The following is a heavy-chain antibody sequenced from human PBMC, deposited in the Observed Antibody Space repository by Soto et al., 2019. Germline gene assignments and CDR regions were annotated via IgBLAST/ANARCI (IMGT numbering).Heavy chain of an antibody. CDR2: ISYDGNNK. V-gene: IGHV3-30-3*01. CDR1: GFTYSTYT. CDR3: ARETGYSSGWRQDY. J-gene: IGHJ4*02. D-gene: IGHD6-19*01. Sequence: GGSLRLSCAASGFTYSTYTMHWIRQAPGKGLEWVAVISYDGNNKFYADSVKGRFTISRDNAKNTLYLQMNSLRVEDTAVYYCARETGYSSGWRQDYWGQGTLVTVSS.